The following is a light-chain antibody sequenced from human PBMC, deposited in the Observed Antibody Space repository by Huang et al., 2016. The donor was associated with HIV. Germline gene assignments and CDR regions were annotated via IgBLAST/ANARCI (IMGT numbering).Light chain of an antibody. CDR1: QSILHSNGYNY. V-gene: IGKV2-28*01. CDR3: MQAQQTPYT. Sequence: DIVMTQSPLSLAVTPGEPASISCRSRQSILHSNGYNYLDWYVQKPGQSQQLLIYMGSNRASGVPDRISGGGSGVEFTLKISRVEAEDVGVYYCMQAQQTPYTFGPGTKLEIK. CDR2: MGS. J-gene: IGKJ2*01.